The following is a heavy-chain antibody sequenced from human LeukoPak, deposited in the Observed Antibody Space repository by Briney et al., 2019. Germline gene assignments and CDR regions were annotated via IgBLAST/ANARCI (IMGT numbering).Heavy chain of an antibody. CDR1: GGTFSSYA. CDR3: ARQHCSGGDCYFFD. V-gene: IGHV1-69*13. J-gene: IGHJ4*02. Sequence: SVKVSCKASGGTFSSYAISWVRQAPGQGLEWMGGIIPIFGTANYAQKFQGRVTITADESTSTAYMELSSLRSEDTAVYYCARQHCSGGDCYFFDWGQGTLVTVSS. CDR2: IIPIFGTA. D-gene: IGHD2-15*01.